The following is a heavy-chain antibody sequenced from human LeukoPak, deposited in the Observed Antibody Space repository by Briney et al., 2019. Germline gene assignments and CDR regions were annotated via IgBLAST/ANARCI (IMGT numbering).Heavy chain of an antibody. Sequence: ASVEVSCKASGYTFTSYYVHWVRQAPGQGLEWMGIINPSGGSTNYAQRFQGRVTMTRDTSTSTVYMELISLRFEDTAVYYCARDNGLAGVRWFFDLWGRGTLVTVSS. CDR1: GYTFTSYY. V-gene: IGHV1-46*01. D-gene: IGHD7-27*01. CDR2: INPSGGST. CDR3: ARDNGLAGVRWFFDL. J-gene: IGHJ2*01.